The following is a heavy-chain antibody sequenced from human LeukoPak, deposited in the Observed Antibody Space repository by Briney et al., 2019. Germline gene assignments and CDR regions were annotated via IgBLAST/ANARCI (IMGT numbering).Heavy chain of an antibody. Sequence: PSETLSLTCAVSGYSISSSNYWAWIRQPPGKGLEWICHIYYRGDIYYNPSLKSRVTMSVDTSKNQFSLKLSSVTAVDTAVYYCARKATTGPTKAAFDIWGQGTMVTVSS. V-gene: IGHV4-28*05. CDR2: IYYRGDI. D-gene: IGHD4-17*01. CDR1: GYSISSSNY. CDR3: ARKATTGPTKAAFDI. J-gene: IGHJ3*02.